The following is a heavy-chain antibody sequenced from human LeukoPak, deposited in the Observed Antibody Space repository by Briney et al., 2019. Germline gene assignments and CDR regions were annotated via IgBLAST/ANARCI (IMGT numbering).Heavy chain of an antibody. CDR3: ARVTIFGVVIENNWFDP. D-gene: IGHD3-3*01. Sequence: SVKVSCKASGGTFSSYAISWVRQAPGQGLEWMGRIIPILGIANYAQKFQGRVTITADKSTGTAYMELSSLRSEDTAVYYCARVTIFGVVIENNWFDPWGQGTLVTVSS. V-gene: IGHV1-69*04. J-gene: IGHJ5*02. CDR1: GGTFSSYA. CDR2: IIPILGIA.